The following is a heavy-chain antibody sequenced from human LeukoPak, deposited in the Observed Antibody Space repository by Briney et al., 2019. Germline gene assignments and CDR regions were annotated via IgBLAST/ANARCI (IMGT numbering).Heavy chain of an antibody. J-gene: IGHJ3*02. D-gene: IGHD2-15*01. CDR2: IYYSGST. CDR1: GGSISSYY. Sequence: SETLSLTCTVSGGSISSYYWSWIRQPPGKGLEWTGYIYYSGSTNYNPSLKSRVTISVDTSKNQFSLKLSSVTAADTAVYYCARGPTLGSYCSGGSCSTDAFDIWGQGTMVTVSS. V-gene: IGHV4-59*01. CDR3: ARGPTLGSYCSGGSCSTDAFDI.